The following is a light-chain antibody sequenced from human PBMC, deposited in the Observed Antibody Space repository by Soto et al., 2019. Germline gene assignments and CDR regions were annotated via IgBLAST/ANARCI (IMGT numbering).Light chain of an antibody. Sequence: QSALTQPASVSGSPGQSIAISCTGTSSDVGGYNFVSWYQQHPGKAPKLMIYDVNNRPSGVSDRFSGSKSGNTASLTISGLLTEDEADYYCCSYSGSSSLVVFGGGTQLTVL. CDR1: SSDVGGYNF. CDR2: DVN. V-gene: IGLV2-14*03. J-gene: IGLJ2*01. CDR3: CSYSGSSSLVV.